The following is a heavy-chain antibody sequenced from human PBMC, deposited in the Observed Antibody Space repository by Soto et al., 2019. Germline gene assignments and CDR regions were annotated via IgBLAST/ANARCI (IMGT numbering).Heavy chain of an antibody. D-gene: IGHD1-20*01. Sequence: VKVSCRASGGPFSKSGIICVRQAPGQGLECMGVIMPTSGRPDYAQKFQGRVIITADESSSTAYMELRGLTSADTAMYYCARTTITGNSPPRGFFDLWGRRTLVTVSS. CDR3: ARTTITGNSPPRGFFDL. CDR1: GGPFSKSG. V-gene: IGHV1-69*01. J-gene: IGHJ2*01. CDR2: IMPTSGRP.